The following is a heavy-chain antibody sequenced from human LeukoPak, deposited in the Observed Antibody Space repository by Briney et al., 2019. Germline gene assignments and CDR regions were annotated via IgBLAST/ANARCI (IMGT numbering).Heavy chain of an antibody. CDR3: TAHLYCTSTNCIRY. D-gene: IGHD2-2*01. Sequence: PGRSLRLSCAASGFTFSNAWMSWVRQAPGKGLEWVGGIKSKTGGGTADYAAPVKGRFTISRDDSKNTLYLQMNSLKSEDIAVYCCTAHLYCTSTNCIRYWGQGSLVTVSS. V-gene: IGHV3-15*01. CDR1: GFTFSNAW. CDR2: IKSKTGGGTA. J-gene: IGHJ4*02.